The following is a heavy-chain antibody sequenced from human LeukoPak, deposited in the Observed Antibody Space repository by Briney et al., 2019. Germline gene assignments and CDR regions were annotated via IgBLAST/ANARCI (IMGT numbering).Heavy chain of an antibody. CDR2: ISSSSSYT. D-gene: IGHD6-6*01. V-gene: IGHV3-11*06. Sequence: GGSLRLSCAASGFTFSDYYMSWIRQAPGKGLEWVSYISSSSSYTNYADSVKGRFTISRDNAKNSLYLQMNSLRGDDTAVYYCARDLDDYSGSPGIWGQGTLVTVSS. CDR1: GFTFSDYY. J-gene: IGHJ4*02. CDR3: ARDLDDYSGSPGI.